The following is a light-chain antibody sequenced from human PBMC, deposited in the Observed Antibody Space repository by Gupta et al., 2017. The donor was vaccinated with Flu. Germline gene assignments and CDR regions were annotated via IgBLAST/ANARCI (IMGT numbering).Light chain of an antibody. J-gene: IGLJ3*02. V-gene: IGLV1-44*01. CDR1: ASNIGSNT. CDR3: ATWDDSLNGPV. Sequence: RVTISCSGGASNIGSNTVNCDQQRSGTAPRLLIFKNDQRPSGVPDRVSGSKSGTSASLAISGLQSEDEADYYCATWDDSLNGPVFGGGTTLTVL. CDR2: KND.